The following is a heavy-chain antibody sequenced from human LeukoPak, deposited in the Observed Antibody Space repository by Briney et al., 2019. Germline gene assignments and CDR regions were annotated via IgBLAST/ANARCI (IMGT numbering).Heavy chain of an antibody. CDR3: ARGRAEQWLVTPYYFDY. V-gene: IGHV4-34*01. CDR1: GGSFSGYY. Sequence: SETLSLTCAVYGGSFSGYYWSWIRQPPGKGLEWIGEINHSGSTNYNPSLKSRVTISVDTSKNQFFLKLSSVTAADTAVYYCARGRAEQWLVTPYYFDYWGQGTLVTVSS. J-gene: IGHJ4*02. CDR2: INHSGST. D-gene: IGHD6-19*01.